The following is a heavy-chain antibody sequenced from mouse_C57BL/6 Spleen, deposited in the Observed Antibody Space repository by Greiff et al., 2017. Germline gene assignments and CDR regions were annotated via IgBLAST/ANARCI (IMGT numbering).Heavy chain of an antibody. CDR1: GYAFSSYW. CDR3: ARGGVLRVYYFDD. CDR2: IYPGDGDT. Sequence: QVQLQQSGAELVKPGASVKISCKASGYAFSSYWMNWVKQRPGKGLEWIGQIYPGDGDTNYNGKFKGKATLTADKSSSTAYMQLSSLTSEDSAVYVGARGGVLRVYYFDDWGQGTTLTVSS. V-gene: IGHV1-80*01. D-gene: IGHD1-1*01. J-gene: IGHJ2*01.